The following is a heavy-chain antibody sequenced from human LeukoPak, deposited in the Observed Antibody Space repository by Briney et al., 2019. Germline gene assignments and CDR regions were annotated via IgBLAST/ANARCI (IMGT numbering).Heavy chain of an antibody. CDR1: GYTFTGYY. CDR3: ARTLYYEFWGGSFGSGY. CDR2: INPNSGGT. J-gene: IGHJ4*02. Sequence: ASVKVSCKASGYTFTGYYMHWVRQAPGQGLEWMGWINPNSGGTNYAQKFQGRVTMTRDTSISTAYMELSRLRSDDTAVYYFARTLYYEFWGGSFGSGYWGQGTLVTVSS. V-gene: IGHV1-2*02. D-gene: IGHD3-3*01.